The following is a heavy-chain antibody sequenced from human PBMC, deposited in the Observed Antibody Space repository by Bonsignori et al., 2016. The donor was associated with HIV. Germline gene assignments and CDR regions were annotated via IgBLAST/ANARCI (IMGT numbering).Heavy chain of an antibody. CDR1: GYTLTSYN. CDR2: INPSGGST. D-gene: IGHD1-26*01. CDR3: ARLNVGASALDY. J-gene: IGHJ4*02. Sequence: QVQLVQSGAEVKKPGASVKVSCKASGYTLTSYNIHWVRQAPGQGLEWMGIINPSGGSTSYAQKFQDRVTMTRDTSTSTVYMELTSLRSDDTALYYCARLNVGASALDYWGRGTLVSV. V-gene: IGHV1-46*01.